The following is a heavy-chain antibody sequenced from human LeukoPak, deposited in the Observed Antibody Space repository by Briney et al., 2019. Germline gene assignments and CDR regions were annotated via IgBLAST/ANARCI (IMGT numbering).Heavy chain of an antibody. D-gene: IGHD1-26*01. J-gene: IGHJ4*02. CDR1: GGSISSYY. Sequence: NPSETLSLTCTVSGGSISSYYWSWIRQPAGKGLEWIGRIYTSGSTNYNPSLKSRVTMSVDTSKNQFSLKLSSVTAADTAVYYCARLRDHAKRSYRFYYFDYWGQGTLVTVSS. V-gene: IGHV4-4*07. CDR2: IYTSGST. CDR3: ARLRDHAKRSYRFYYFDY.